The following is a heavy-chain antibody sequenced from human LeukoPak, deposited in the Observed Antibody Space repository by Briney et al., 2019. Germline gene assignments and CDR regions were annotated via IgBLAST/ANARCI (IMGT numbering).Heavy chain of an antibody. V-gene: IGHV1-2*02. D-gene: IGHD6-13*01. CDR2: INPNSGGT. CDR3: ARGYPLSTTAAGTYFQH. CDR1: GYTFIGYY. Sequence: ASVTVSFKASGYTFIGYYMHWVRQAPGQGLEWMGWINPNSGGTNYAQKFQGRVTITRDTSISTAYMELSRLRSDDTAVYYCARGYPLSTTAAGTYFQHWGQGTLVTVSS. J-gene: IGHJ1*01.